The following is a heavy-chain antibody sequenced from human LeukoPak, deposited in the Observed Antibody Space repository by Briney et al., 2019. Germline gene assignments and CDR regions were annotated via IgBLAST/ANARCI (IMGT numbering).Heavy chain of an antibody. J-gene: IGHJ3*02. V-gene: IGHV4-4*02. Sequence: SETLSLTCAVSGGSISSSNWWSWVRQPPGKGLEWIGEIYHSGSTNYNPSLKSRVTISVDKSKNQFSLKLSSVTAADAAVYYCASRDYGDYVDAFDIWGQGTMVTVSS. D-gene: IGHD4-17*01. CDR2: IYHSGST. CDR3: ASRDYGDYVDAFDI. CDR1: GGSISSSNW.